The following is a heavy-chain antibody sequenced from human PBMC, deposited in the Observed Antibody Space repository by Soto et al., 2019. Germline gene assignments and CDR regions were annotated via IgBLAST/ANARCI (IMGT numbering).Heavy chain of an antibody. CDR3: ARSHDILTGFDY. Sequence: SETLSLTCTVSGGSISSGGYYWSWIRQHPGKGLEWIGYIYYSGSTYYNPSLKSLVTISVDTSKNQFSLKLSSVTAADTAVYYCARSHDILTGFDYWGQGTLVTVSS. CDR2: IYYSGST. CDR1: GGSISSGGYY. V-gene: IGHV4-31*01. D-gene: IGHD3-9*01. J-gene: IGHJ4*02.